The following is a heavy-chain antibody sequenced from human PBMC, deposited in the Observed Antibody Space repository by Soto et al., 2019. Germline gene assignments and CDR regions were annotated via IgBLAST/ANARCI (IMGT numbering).Heavy chain of an antibody. CDR2: ISGSGGRT. V-gene: IGHV3-23*01. CDR1: GFTFSSYA. Sequence: EVQLLESGGGLVQPGGSLRLSCAASGFTFSSYAMSWVRQAPGKGLEWVSAISGSGGRTYYAESVKGRFTISRDNSKNTLNLQMNSLRAEDTAVYYCAKDYSSSTSCYFLDYWGQGTLVTVSS. CDR3: AKDYSSSTSCYFLDY. J-gene: IGHJ4*02. D-gene: IGHD2-2*01.